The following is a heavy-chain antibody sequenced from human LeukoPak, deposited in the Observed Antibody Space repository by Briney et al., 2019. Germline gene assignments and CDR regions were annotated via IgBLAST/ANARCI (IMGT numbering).Heavy chain of an antibody. J-gene: IGHJ5*02. CDR3: ARDLLRFLEWPPYYYYMDL. D-gene: IGHD3-3*01. CDR2: INPNSGGT. Sequence: ASVKVSCKASGYTFTGYYMHWVRQAPGQGLEWMGWINPNSGGTNYAQKFQGRVTMTRDTSISTAYMELSRLRSDDTAVYYCARDLLRFLEWPPYYYYMDLWGQGTLVTVSS. V-gene: IGHV1-2*02. CDR1: GYTFTGYY.